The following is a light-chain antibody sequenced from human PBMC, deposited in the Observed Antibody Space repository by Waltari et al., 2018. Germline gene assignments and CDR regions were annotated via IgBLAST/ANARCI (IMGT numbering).Light chain of an antibody. V-gene: IGKV3-20*01. CDR2: GAS. J-gene: IGKJ1*01. Sequence: EIVLTHSPVTLSLSPGERATLSCLASQSVNTKYLAWYQQKPAQPPRLLIYGASNRAPGIPDRFSGSGSGTDFTLTISRLEPEDFALYHCHQYGNSPRTFGQGTKVEVK. CDR3: HQYGNSPRT. CDR1: QSVNTKY.